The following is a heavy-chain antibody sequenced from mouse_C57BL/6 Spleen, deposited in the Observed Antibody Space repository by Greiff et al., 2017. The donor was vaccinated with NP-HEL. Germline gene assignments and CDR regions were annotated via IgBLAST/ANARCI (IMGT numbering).Heavy chain of an antibody. V-gene: IGHV7-3*01. CDR1: GFTFTDYY. J-gene: IGHJ2*01. Sequence: EVKLLESGGGLVQPGGSLSLSCAASGFTFTDYYMSWVRQTPGKALEWLGFIRNKANCYTTEYSASVKGRLTISRENSQSILYLQMNALRADDSATYYCARTTVPVDYWGQGTTLTVSA. CDR3: ARTTVPVDY. D-gene: IGHD1-1*01. CDR2: IRNKANCYTT.